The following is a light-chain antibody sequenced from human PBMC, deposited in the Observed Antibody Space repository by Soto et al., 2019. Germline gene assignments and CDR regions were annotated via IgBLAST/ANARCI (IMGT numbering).Light chain of an antibody. CDR1: QSVYYSSKYKNY. CDR2: WAS. V-gene: IGKV4-1*01. CDR3: QQYYNTPHT. J-gene: IGKJ2*01. Sequence: DIVMTQSPDSLAVSLGERATSNCKSSQSVYYSSKYKNYLTWYQQKPGQPPKLLIYWASTRESGVPDRFSGSGSGPDFTLTISSLQAEDVAVYYCQQYYNTPHTFGQGTRLEIK.